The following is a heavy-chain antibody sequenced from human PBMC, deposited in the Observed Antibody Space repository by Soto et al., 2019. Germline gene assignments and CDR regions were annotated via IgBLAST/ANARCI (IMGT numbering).Heavy chain of an antibody. V-gene: IGHV4-59*01. CDR1: GGSISSYY. J-gene: IGHJ4*02. CDR2: IYYSGST. D-gene: IGHD3-3*01. CDR3: ARTITIVGVAPYYFDY. Sequence: SETLSLTCTVSGGSISSYYWSWIRQPPGKGLEWIGYIYYSGSTNYNPSLKSRVTISVDTSKNQFSLKLSSVTAAATAVYYCARTITIVGVAPYYFDYWGQGTLVTVSS.